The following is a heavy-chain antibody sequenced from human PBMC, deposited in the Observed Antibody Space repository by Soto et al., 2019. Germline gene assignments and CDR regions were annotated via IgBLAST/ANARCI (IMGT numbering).Heavy chain of an antibody. V-gene: IGHV3-11*05. CDR1: GFSFSDYY. D-gene: IGHD1-26*01. CDR3: ARDRGNSGSWDY. J-gene: IGHJ4*02. Sequence: QVQLVESGGGLVKPGGSLRLSCAASGFSFSDYYMSWIRQAPGKGLEWVSYISSSSSYTNYADSVKGRFTISRDNAKNSLYLQMNSLRAEDTAVYYCARDRGNSGSWDYWGQGTLVTVSS. CDR2: ISSSSSYT.